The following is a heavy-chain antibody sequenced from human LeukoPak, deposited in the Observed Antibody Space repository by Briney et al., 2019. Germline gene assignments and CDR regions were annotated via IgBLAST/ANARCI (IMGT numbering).Heavy chain of an antibody. CDR2: IRGSGDST. V-gene: IGHV3-23*01. Sequence: GGSLRLSCAASGFTFSSHAMSWVRQAPGKGLEWVSGIRGSGDSTHYADSVKGRFTISRDNSKNTLYLQMNSLRAEDTAVYFCSKRETASNSKYFDYWGQGTLVTVSS. D-gene: IGHD4-23*01. CDR3: SKRETASNSKYFDY. J-gene: IGHJ4*02. CDR1: GFTFSSHA.